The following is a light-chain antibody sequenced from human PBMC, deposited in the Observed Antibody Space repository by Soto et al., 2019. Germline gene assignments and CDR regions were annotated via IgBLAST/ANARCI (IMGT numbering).Light chain of an antibody. CDR1: SSDVGGYNY. Sequence: QSVLTQPASVSGSPGQSITISCTGTSSDVGGYNYVSWYQQHPGKAPKLMIYDVSDRPSGVSNRFSGSKSGNTASLTISGLQAEDEADYYCLSYTSSSTLVFGTGTKDT. J-gene: IGLJ1*01. CDR3: LSYTSSSTLV. V-gene: IGLV2-14*01. CDR2: DVS.